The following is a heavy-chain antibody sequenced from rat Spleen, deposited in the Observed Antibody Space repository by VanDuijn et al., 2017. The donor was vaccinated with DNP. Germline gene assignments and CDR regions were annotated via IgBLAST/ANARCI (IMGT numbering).Heavy chain of an antibody. CDR2: INMGSGRS. V-gene: IGHV1-43*01. CDR3: ARGSDGVWLAY. Sequence: QVQLQQSGAGVAKPGSSVKISCKASGYTFTTYYIGWIKQTTGQGLDYIGYINMGSGRSSYNEKFKGKATLTVDKSSSTAFMQLSSLTPDDSAVYYCARGSDGVWLAYWGQGTLVTVSS. J-gene: IGHJ3*01. D-gene: IGHD4-3*01. CDR1: GYTFTTYY.